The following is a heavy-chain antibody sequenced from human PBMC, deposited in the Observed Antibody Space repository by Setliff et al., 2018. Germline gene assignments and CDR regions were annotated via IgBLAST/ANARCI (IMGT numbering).Heavy chain of an antibody. CDR3: ARTCSGSGCYAGLES. D-gene: IGHD2-15*01. CDR1: GFTFINYA. V-gene: IGHV3-23*01. CDR2: VSGSGGST. J-gene: IGHJ4*02. Sequence: GGSLRLSCAASGFTFINYAMNWVRQAPGKGLEWVSSVSGSGGSTYYADSVKGRFTISRDNSNSTLYLQMNSLRPEDTAVYYCARTCSGSGCYAGLESWGQGTPVTVSS.